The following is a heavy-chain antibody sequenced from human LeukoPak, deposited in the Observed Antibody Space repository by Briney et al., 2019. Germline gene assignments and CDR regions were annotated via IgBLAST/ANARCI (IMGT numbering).Heavy chain of an antibody. CDR3: ARVIGVEIMGAVAYRRYFDY. CDR2: ITSSSSTI. CDR1: GGSISSSAYH. D-gene: IGHD1-26*01. Sequence: PSETLSLTCSVSGGSISSSAYHWSWFRQAPGKGLEWVSYITSSSSTIYYADSVKGRFTISRDNAKNSLYLQMNSLRDEDTAVYYCARVIGVEIMGAVAYRRYFDYWGQGTLVTVSS. J-gene: IGHJ4*02. V-gene: IGHV3-48*02.